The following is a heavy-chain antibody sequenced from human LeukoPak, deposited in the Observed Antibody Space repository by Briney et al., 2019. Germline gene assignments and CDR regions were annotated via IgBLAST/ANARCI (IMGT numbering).Heavy chain of an antibody. D-gene: IGHD3-22*01. CDR2: INAGNGNT. J-gene: IGHJ4*02. CDR3: ARDGVNYYDSSGYYYGFDY. Sequence: ASVKVSCKASGYTFTSYAMHWVRQAPGHRLECMGWINAGNGNTKYSQKFQGRVTITSDTSASTAYMELSSLRSEDTAVYYCARDGVNYYDSSGYYYGFDYWGQGTLVTVSS. CDR1: GYTFTSYA. V-gene: IGHV1-3*01.